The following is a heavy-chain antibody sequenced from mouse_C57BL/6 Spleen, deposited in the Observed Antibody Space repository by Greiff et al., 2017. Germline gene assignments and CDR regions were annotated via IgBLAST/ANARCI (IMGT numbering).Heavy chain of an antibody. J-gene: IGHJ1*03. CDR1: GFTFSDAW. D-gene: IGHD1-1*01. CDR3: TSPLLRYPPWYFDV. V-gene: IGHV6-6*01. CDR2: IRNKANNHAT. Sequence: EVQLVESGGGLVQPGGSMKLSCAASGFTFSDAWMDWVRQSPEKGLEWVAEIRNKANNHATYDAESVKGRFTISRDDSKSSFYLQMNSLRAEDTGIYYGTSPLLRYPPWYFDVWGTGTTVTVSS.